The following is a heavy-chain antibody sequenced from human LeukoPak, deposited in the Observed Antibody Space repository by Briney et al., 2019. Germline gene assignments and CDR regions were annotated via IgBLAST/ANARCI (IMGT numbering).Heavy chain of an antibody. Sequence: SETLSLTCTVSGGSISSHYWSWIRQPPGKGLEWIGYIHYSGSTNYNPSLKSRVTISVDTSKNQFSLKLSSVTAADTAVYYCARGWYFDLWGRGTLVTVSS. CDR1: GGSISSHY. CDR2: IHYSGST. V-gene: IGHV4-59*11. CDR3: ARGWYFDL. J-gene: IGHJ2*01.